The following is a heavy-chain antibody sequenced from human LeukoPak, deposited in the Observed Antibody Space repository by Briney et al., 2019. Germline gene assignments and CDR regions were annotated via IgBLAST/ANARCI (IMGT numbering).Heavy chain of an antibody. J-gene: IGHJ3*02. V-gene: IGHV3-13*01. CDR1: GFTFSSYD. D-gene: IGHD3-22*01. Sequence: PGGSLRLSCAASGFTFSSYDMHWVRQATGKGLEWVSAIGTAGDTYYPGSVKGRFTISRENAKNSLYLQMNSLRAGDTAVYYCAREVYSSGSDAFDIWGQGTMVTVSS. CDR2: IGTAGDT. CDR3: AREVYSSGSDAFDI.